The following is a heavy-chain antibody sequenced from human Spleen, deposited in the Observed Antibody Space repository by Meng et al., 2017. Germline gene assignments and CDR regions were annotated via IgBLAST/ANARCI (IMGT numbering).Heavy chain of an antibody. V-gene: IGHV3-21*01. CDR3: ASSYGSGPDVDYFDY. J-gene: IGHJ4*02. CDR2: ISSSSSYI. CDR1: GFTFSSYS. Sequence: GVSLKISCAASGFTFSSYSMNWVRQAPGKGLEWVSSISSSSSYIYYADSVKGRFTISRDNAKNSLYLQMNSLRAEDTAVYYCASSYGSGPDVDYFDYWGQGTLVTVSS. D-gene: IGHD3-10*01.